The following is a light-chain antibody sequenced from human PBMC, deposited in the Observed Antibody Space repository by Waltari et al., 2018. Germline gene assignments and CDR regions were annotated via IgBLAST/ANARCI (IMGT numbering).Light chain of an antibody. CDR1: SPNIGNNY. Sequence: QSVLTQPPSVSAAPGQKVTISCSGSSPNIGNNYVSCYQHSPGTAPKPLIYENNKRPLGIPDRFFGSKSGTSATLDIHGLQTGDEADYYCGTWDSSLSVGVLGGGTKVTVL. CDR2: ENN. V-gene: IGLV1-51*02. J-gene: IGLJ2*01. CDR3: GTWDSSLSVGV.